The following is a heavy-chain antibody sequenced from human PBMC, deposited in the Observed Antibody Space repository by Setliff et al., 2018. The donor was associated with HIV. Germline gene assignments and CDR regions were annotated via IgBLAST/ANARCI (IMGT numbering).Heavy chain of an antibody. V-gene: IGHV3-23*01. Sequence: PGGSLRLSCQTSGFTFSSYGMHWIRQAPGKGLEWVATISVGGGHTYYADSVKGRFTISRDNSNNTLYLQMNSLRAEDTALYYCATAQEGWDLPFYFDSWGQGTLVTVSS. J-gene: IGHJ4*02. D-gene: IGHD1-26*01. CDR3: ATAQEGWDLPFYFDS. CDR2: ISVGGGHT. CDR1: GFTFSSYG.